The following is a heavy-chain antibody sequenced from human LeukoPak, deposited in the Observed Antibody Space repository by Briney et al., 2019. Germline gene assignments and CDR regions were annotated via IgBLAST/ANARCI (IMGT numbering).Heavy chain of an antibody. J-gene: IGHJ4*02. Sequence: KPSETLSLTCAVYGGSFSGYYWSWIRQPPGKGLEWIGEINHSGSTNYNPSLKSRVTISVDTSKNQFSLKLSSVTAADTAVYYCARGNNYDYVWGSYRFDYWGQGTLVTVSS. CDR1: GGSFSGYY. CDR3: ARGNNYDYVWGSYRFDY. D-gene: IGHD3-16*02. CDR2: INHSGST. V-gene: IGHV4-34*01.